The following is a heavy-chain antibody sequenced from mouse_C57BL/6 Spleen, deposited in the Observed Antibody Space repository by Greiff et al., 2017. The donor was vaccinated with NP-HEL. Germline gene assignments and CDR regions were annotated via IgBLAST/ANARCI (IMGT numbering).Heavy chain of an antibody. Sequence: EVQRVESGPGLVKPSQSLSLTCSVTGYSITSGYYWNWIRQFPGNKLEWMGYISYDGSNNYNPSLKNRISITRDTSKNQFFLKLNSVTTEDTATYYCARDGRDGPYFDYWGQGTTLTVSS. CDR1: GYSITSGYY. J-gene: IGHJ2*01. CDR3: ARDGRDGPYFDY. CDR2: ISYDGSN. D-gene: IGHD2-3*01. V-gene: IGHV3-6*01.